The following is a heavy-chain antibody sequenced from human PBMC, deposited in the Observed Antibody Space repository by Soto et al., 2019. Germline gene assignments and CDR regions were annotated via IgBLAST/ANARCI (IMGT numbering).Heavy chain of an antibody. V-gene: IGHV3-33*01. Sequence: QVQLVESGGGVVQPGRSLRLSCAASGFTFSSYGMHWVRQAPGKGLEWVAVIWADGTTKDYADSVKGRFTISRDISKNTLYLQMNSLRAEDTAVYYCATDSGGSSFDYWGQGTLVTVSS. J-gene: IGHJ4*02. CDR3: ATDSGGSSFDY. CDR2: IWADGTTK. CDR1: GFTFSSYG. D-gene: IGHD1-26*01.